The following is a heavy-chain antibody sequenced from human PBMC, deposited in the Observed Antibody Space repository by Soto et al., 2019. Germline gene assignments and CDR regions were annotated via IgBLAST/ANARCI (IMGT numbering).Heavy chain of an antibody. CDR3: VREPADVDTAMDP. CDR1: GGSISSADYY. CDR2: IYYSRST. J-gene: IGHJ5*02. Sequence: QAQLQESGPGLVKPSQTLSLTCSVSGGSISSADYYWSWIRQHPGKGLEWIGYIYYSRSTYYNPSRKSRVTISVDTSKNQFALKLSSVTAADTAVYYCVREPADVDTAMDPWSQGTLVTVSS. V-gene: IGHV4-30-4*01. D-gene: IGHD5-18*01.